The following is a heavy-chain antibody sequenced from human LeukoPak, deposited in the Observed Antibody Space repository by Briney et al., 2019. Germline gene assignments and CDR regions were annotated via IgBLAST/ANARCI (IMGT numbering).Heavy chain of an antibody. J-gene: IGHJ3*02. CDR1: GGSISSYY. V-gene: IGHV4-59*08. D-gene: IGHD7-27*01. CDR3: ARPAAANWYDAFDI. Sequence: SETLSLTCTVSGGSISSYYWSWIRQPPGKGLEWIGYIYYSGSTYYNPSLKSRVTISVDTSKNQFSLKLSSVTAADTAVYYYARPAAANWYDAFDIWGQGTMVTVSS. CDR2: IYYSGST.